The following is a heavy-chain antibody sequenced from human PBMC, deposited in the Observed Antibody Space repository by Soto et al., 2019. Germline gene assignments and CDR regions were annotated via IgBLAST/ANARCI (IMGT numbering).Heavy chain of an antibody. CDR2: IYYSGST. J-gene: IGHJ4*02. CDR3: ARASGGGFDY. CDR1: GGSISSSSYY. V-gene: IGHV4-39*01. Sequence: SETLSLTCTVSGGSISSSSYYWGWIRQPPGKGLEWIGSIYYSGSTYYNPSLKSRVTISVDTSKNQFSLKLSSVTAADTAVYYCARASGGGFDYWGQGTLVTVSS. D-gene: IGHD3-16*01.